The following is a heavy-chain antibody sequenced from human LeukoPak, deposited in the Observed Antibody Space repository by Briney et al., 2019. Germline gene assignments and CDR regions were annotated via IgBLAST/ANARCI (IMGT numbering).Heavy chain of an antibody. V-gene: IGHV1-2*02. J-gene: IGHJ4*02. Sequence: VKVSCKASGYTLTGYFMRWVRQAPGQGLEWMGWINPDSGGTNYAQKFQGRVTMTRDTSISTAYMELSRLRSDDTAVYFCARGRHIVVPAALRDDYWGQGTLVTVSS. CDR2: INPDSGGT. CDR1: GYTLTGYF. D-gene: IGHD2-2*02. CDR3: ARGRHIVVPAALRDDY.